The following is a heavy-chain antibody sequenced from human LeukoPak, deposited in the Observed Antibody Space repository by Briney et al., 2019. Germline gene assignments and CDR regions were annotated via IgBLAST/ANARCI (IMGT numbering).Heavy chain of an antibody. CDR3: AKSPLWFGELLYSPYYFDY. CDR2: ISAYNGNT. V-gene: IGHV1-18*01. J-gene: IGHJ4*02. D-gene: IGHD3-10*01. CDR1: GYTFTSYG. Sequence: ASVKVSCKASGYTFTSYGISWVRQAPGQGLEWMGWISAYNGNTNYAQKLQGRVTMTTDTSTSTAYMELRSLRSDDTAVYYCAKSPLWFGELLYSPYYFDYWGQGTLVTVSS.